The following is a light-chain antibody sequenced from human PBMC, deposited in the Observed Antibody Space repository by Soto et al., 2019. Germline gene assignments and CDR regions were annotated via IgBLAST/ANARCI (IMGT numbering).Light chain of an antibody. V-gene: IGKV3-20*01. Sequence: EIVLTQSPGTLSLSPGERATLSCRASQSISSSFLAWYQQRPGQAPRLLIHGVSSNAAVIRDRFSGSGSGTDFTLTISRLEPEDFSLYCCQQYGSSPLTFGPGTQLEIK. CDR3: QQYGSSPLT. CDR1: QSISSSF. J-gene: IGKJ3*01. CDR2: GVS.